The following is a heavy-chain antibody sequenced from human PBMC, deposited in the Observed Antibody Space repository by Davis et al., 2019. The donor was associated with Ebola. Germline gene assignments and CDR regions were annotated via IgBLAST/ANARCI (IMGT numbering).Heavy chain of an antibody. J-gene: IGHJ4*02. Sequence: AASVKVSCKASGYTFTSYAMHWVRQAPGQRLEWMGWINGGIGTTKYSQDFQGRVSITRDTSASTAYMELNSLRSEDTAVYYCARFWFGELFDYWGQGTLVTVSS. V-gene: IGHV1-3*01. CDR2: INGGIGTT. D-gene: IGHD3-10*01. CDR1: GYTFTSYA. CDR3: ARFWFGELFDY.